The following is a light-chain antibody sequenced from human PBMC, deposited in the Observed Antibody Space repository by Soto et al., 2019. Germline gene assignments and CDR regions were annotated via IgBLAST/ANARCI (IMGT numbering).Light chain of an antibody. CDR2: DTY. CDR1: QGISSW. J-gene: IGKJ5*01. V-gene: IGKV3-15*01. CDR3: QQYKNWPPIT. Sequence: MTQSPSSVSASVGDRVTITCRSSQGISSWLAWYQQRPGQAPRLLIYDTYTRATGIPARFSASGSGTEFTLTISSLQSEDFAVYYCQQYKNWPPITLCQGTRLEIK.